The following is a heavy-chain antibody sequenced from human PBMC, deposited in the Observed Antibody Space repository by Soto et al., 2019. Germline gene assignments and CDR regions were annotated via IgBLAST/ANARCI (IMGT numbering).Heavy chain of an antibody. CDR2: INHSGST. CDR1: GGSFSGYY. D-gene: IGHD6-6*01. Sequence: SETLSLTCAVYGGSFSGYYWSWIRQPPGKGLEWIGEINHSGSTNYNPSLKSRVTISVDTSKNQFSLKLSSVTAADTAVYYCARGLRRGSSSRLYGMDVWGQGTTVTVSS. J-gene: IGHJ6*02. CDR3: ARGLRRGSSSRLYGMDV. V-gene: IGHV4-34*01.